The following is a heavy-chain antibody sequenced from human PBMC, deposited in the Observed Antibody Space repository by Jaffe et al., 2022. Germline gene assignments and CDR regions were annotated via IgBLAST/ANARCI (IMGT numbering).Heavy chain of an antibody. Sequence: QLQLQESGPGLVKPSETLSLTCTVSGGSISSSSYYWGWIRQPPGKGLEWIGSIYYSGSTYYNPSLKSRVTISVDTSKNQFSLKLSSVTAADTAVYYCARVYYGSGSFLSWVGYWFDPWGQGTLVTVSS. J-gene: IGHJ5*02. V-gene: IGHV4-39*01. CDR2: IYYSGST. CDR3: ARVYYGSGSFLSWVGYWFDP. CDR1: GGSISSSSYY. D-gene: IGHD3-10*01.